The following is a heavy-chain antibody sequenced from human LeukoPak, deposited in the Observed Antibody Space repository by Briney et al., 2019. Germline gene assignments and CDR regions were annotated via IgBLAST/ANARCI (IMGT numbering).Heavy chain of an antibody. D-gene: IGHD3-22*01. V-gene: IGHV3-23*01. CDR1: GFTFSSYA. CDR2: ISGSGGSI. J-gene: IGHJ3*02. Sequence: GRSLRLSCAASGFTFSSYAMSWVRQAPGKGLEWVSVISGSGGSIYYADSVKGRFTISRDNSKNTVYLQMNSLRAEDTAVYYCARGNYYGDAFDIWGQGTTVTVSS. CDR3: ARGNYYGDAFDI.